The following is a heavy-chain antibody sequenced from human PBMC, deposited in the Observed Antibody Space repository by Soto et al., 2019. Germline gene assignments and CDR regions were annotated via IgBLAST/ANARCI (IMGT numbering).Heavy chain of an antibody. CDR1: RYTFTDYY. D-gene: IGHD3-10*01. V-gene: IGHV1-2*02. J-gene: IGHJ4*02. CDR3: ARGVGSGSQKRYDY. CDR2: IDPNSGGT. Sequence: QVQLVQSGAEVKKPGASVKVSCKASRYTFTDYYFHWVRQAPGQGLEWMGWIDPNSGGTNYAQRFQGRVTMTRDRSISIVYMDLTRLTSDDTAVYYCARGVGSGSQKRYDYWGQGTLVTVSS.